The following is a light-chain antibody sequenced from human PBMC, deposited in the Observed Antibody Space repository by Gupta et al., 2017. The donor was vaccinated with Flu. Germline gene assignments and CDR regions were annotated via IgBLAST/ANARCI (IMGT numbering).Light chain of an antibody. V-gene: IGKV1-39*01. CDR2: SVS. Sequence: SLSASVGDRVNISCRANQDSGNYLDGYQQKVVIAPHLLSWSVSGSQSRGPSRQSGSGSVRDFTLTMMGLQAEHFTTYYVQQSVNIPRTLGQGTRLELK. J-gene: IGKJ2*01. CDR1: QDSGNY. CDR3: QQSVNIPRT.